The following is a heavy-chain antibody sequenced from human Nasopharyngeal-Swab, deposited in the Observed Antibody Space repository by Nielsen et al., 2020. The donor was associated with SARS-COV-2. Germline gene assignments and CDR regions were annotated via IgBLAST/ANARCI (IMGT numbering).Heavy chain of an antibody. J-gene: IGHJ4*02. CDR1: GDSVSSNSAA. CDR3: AREETLLYSSSWRGYYFDY. V-gene: IGHV6-1*01. D-gene: IGHD6-13*01. CDR2: TYYRSKWYI. Sequence: SQTPSLTCAISGDSVSSNSAAWNWIRQSPSRGPEWLGRTYYRSKWYIDYAVSVKSRIIINPDTSKNQFSLQVNSVTPEDTAVYYCAREETLLYSSSWRGYYFDYWGQGTLVTVSS.